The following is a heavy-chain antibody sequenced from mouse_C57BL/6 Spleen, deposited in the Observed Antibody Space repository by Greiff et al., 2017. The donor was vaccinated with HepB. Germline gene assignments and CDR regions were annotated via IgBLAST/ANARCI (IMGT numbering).Heavy chain of an antibody. V-gene: IGHV1-15*01. CDR1: GYTFTDYE. Sequence: VQLQQSGAELVRPGASVTLSCKASGYTFTDYEMHWVKQTPVHGLEWIGAIDPETGGTAYNQKFKGKAILTADKSSSTAYMELRSLTSEDSAVYYCTRSDYDYDETWFAYWGQGTLVTVSA. CDR2: IDPETGGT. CDR3: TRSDYDYDETWFAY. J-gene: IGHJ3*01. D-gene: IGHD2-4*01.